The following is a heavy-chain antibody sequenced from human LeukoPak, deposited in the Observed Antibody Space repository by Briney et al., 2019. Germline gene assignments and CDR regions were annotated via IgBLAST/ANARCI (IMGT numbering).Heavy chain of an antibody. CDR2: INPKSGGT. CDR1: GYTFSGYY. CDR3: ARDGAAVMVEFDF. J-gene: IGHJ4*02. D-gene: IGHD6-25*01. Sequence: ASVTVSCKASGYTFSGYYMYWVRQAPGQGLEWMGWINPKSGGTQYAQKFQGRVSMTRDTSISTAYMELTGLTSDDTAVYYCARDGAAVMVEFDFWGQGTLVTVSS. V-gene: IGHV1-2*02.